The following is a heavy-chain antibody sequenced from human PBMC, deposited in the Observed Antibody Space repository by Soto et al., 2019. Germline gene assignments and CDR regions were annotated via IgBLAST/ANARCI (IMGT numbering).Heavy chain of an antibody. CDR3: ARHTPAISISDH. CDR1: GGSFSGYY. CDR2: INHSGST. D-gene: IGHD2-15*01. Sequence: SETLSLTCAVYGGSFSGYYWSWIRQPPGKGLEWIGEINHSGSTNYNPSLKSRVTISVDTSKNQFSLKLSSVTAADTAVYYCARHTPAISISDHWGQGTPVTVSS. V-gene: IGHV4-34*01. J-gene: IGHJ4*02.